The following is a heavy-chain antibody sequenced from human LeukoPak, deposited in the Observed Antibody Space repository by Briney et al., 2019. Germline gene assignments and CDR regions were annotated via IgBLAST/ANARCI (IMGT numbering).Heavy chain of an antibody. V-gene: IGHV3-7*04. CDR2: IKHDGGEK. J-gene: IGHJ5*02. CDR1: GFTFGDYG. CDR3: ARQPLFPHRFDP. Sequence: GGSLRLSCAASGFTFGDYGMTWVRQAPGKGLEWVANIKHDGGEKYYVDSVKGRFTISRDNAKNSLYLQMNSLRAEDTAVYYCARQPLFPHRFDPWGQGTLVTVSS.